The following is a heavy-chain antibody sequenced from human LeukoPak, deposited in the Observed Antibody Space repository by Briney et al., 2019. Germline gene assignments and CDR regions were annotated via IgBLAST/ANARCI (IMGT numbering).Heavy chain of an antibody. CDR2: IYLAESNT. Sequence: GESLKISCKGFGYTFTNYWIGWVRQMPGKGLEWMGFIYLAESNTKYSPSFQGQVTISADKSISTAYLQWSGLKASDTAMYYCARRGSGSHYSFDYWGQGTLVTVSS. D-gene: IGHD3-10*01. CDR3: ARRGSGSHYSFDY. J-gene: IGHJ4*02. CDR1: GYTFTNYW. V-gene: IGHV5-51*01.